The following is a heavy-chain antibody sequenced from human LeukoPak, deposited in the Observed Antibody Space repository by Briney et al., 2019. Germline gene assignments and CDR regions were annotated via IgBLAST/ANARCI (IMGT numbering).Heavy chain of an antibody. D-gene: IGHD5-12*01. CDR2: ISGSGGST. CDR3: AKDRGYGVSYWYFDL. J-gene: IGHJ2*01. CDR1: GFTFSSYA. V-gene: IGHV3-23*01. Sequence: PGGSLRLSCVASGFTFSSYAMSWVRQAPGKGLEWVSAISGSGGSTYYADSVKGRFTISRDNSKNTLYLQMNSLRAEDTAVYYCAKDRGYGVSYWYFDLWGRGTLVTVSS.